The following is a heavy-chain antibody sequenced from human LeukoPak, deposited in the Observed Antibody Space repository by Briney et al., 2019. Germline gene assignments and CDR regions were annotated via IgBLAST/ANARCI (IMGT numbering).Heavy chain of an antibody. CDR1: GGSISSSSYY. Sequence: SETLSLTCTVSGGSISSSSYYWGWIRQPPGKGLEWIGSIYYSGSTYYNPSLKSRVTISVDTSKNQFSLKLSPVTAADTAVYYCATRLEYDFWSGSNWFDPWGQGTLVTVSS. CDR3: ATRLEYDFWSGSNWFDP. J-gene: IGHJ5*02. D-gene: IGHD3-3*01. V-gene: IGHV4-39*07. CDR2: IYYSGST.